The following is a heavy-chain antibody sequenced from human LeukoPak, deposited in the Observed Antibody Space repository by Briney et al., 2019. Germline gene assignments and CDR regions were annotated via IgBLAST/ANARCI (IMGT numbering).Heavy chain of an antibody. CDR3: AATLTVTTGTTYYGMDV. CDR1: GFTFTTSA. J-gene: IGHJ6*02. CDR2: VVVGTSHT. Sequence: SVKVSCKASGFTFTTSAVQWVRQARGQRLERIGWVVVGTSHTNYAQKFQERVTITRDMSTSTAYMEVSRLRSEDTAVYYCAATLTVTTGTTYYGMDVWGQGTTVTVSS. D-gene: IGHD4-17*01. V-gene: IGHV1-58*01.